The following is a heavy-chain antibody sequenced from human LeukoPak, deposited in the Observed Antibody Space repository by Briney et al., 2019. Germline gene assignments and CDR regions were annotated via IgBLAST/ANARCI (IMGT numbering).Heavy chain of an antibody. D-gene: IGHD6-19*01. J-gene: IGHJ4*02. CDR3: ARDGWYSSGWYGY. V-gene: IGHV3-21*01. CDR1: GFTFSSYS. CDR2: ISSSSSYI. Sequence: GGSLRLSCAASGFTFSSYSMNWVRQAPGKGLEWVSSISSSSSYIYYADSVKGRFTISRDNAKNSLYLQMNCLRAEDTAVYYCARDGWYSSGWYGYWGQGTLVTVSS.